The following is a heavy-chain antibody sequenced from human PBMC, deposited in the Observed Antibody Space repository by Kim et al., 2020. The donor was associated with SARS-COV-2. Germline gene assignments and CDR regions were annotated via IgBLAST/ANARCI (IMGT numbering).Heavy chain of an antibody. CDR2: ISAYNGNT. J-gene: IGHJ4*02. Sequence: ASVKVSCKASGYTFTSYGISWVRQAPGQGLEWMGWISAYNGNTNYAQKLQGRVTMTTDTSTSTAYMELRSLRSDDTAVYYCARRGSSGWYERLFDYWGQGTLVTVSS. CDR1: GYTFTSYG. CDR3: ARRGSSGWYERLFDY. V-gene: IGHV1-18*01. D-gene: IGHD6-19*01.